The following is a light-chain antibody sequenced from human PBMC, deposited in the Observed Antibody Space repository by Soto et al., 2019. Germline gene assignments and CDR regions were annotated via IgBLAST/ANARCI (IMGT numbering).Light chain of an antibody. CDR2: AAF. Sequence: AIQMTQSPSSLSASVGDRVTITCRASQAIRNDLSWYQQKPGKAPELLIFAAFSLQSGVPSRFSGSGSGTDFTLTISSLQPEDFATYYCLQDYNSPLTFGGGTKVEIK. CDR1: QAIRND. V-gene: IGKV1-6*01. CDR3: LQDYNSPLT. J-gene: IGKJ4*01.